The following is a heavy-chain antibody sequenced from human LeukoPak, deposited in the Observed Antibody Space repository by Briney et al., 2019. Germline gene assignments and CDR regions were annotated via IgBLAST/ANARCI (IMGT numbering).Heavy chain of an antibody. CDR2: INPSRNT. V-gene: IGHV4-34*08. CDR3: ARRYDFWSGYPPPLDY. D-gene: IGHD3-3*01. J-gene: IGHJ4*02. Sequence: PGGSLRLSCAASGFTFSDYYMSWIRQAPGKGLEWIGQINPSRNTNYNPSLKSRVTISVDTSKKQFSLKLSSVTAADTAVYYCARRYDFWSGYPPPLDYWGQGTLVTVSS. CDR1: GFTFSDYY.